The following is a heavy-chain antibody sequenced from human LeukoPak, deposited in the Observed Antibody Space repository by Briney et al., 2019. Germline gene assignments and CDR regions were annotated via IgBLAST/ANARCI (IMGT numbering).Heavy chain of an antibody. Sequence: PGRSLRLSCAASGFTFSSYGMHWVRQAPGKGLEWVAVISYDGSNKYYADSVKGRFTISRDNSKNTLYLQMNSLRAENTAVYYCAKGRELRYFDWLLGAFDIWGQGTMVTVSS. J-gene: IGHJ3*02. CDR3: AKGRELRYFDWLLGAFDI. CDR1: GFTFSSYG. V-gene: IGHV3-30*18. CDR2: ISYDGSNK. D-gene: IGHD3-9*01.